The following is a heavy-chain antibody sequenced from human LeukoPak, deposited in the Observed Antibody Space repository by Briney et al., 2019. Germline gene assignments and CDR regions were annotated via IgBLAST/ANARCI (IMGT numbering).Heavy chain of an antibody. V-gene: IGHV1-46*01. CDR3: ARAAAGLNNDAFDI. Sequence: ASAKVSCKASGYTFTNYYMHWVRQAPGQGLEWMGIINPSGGSTSYAQRFQGRVTMTRDTSTSTVYMDLSSLRSEDTAVYYCARAAAGLNNDAFDIWGQGTMVSVSS. D-gene: IGHD6-13*01. J-gene: IGHJ3*02. CDR1: GYTFTNYY. CDR2: INPSGGST.